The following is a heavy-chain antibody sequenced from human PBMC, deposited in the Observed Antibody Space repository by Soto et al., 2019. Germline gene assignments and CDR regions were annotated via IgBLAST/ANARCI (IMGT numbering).Heavy chain of an antibody. CDR2: IYYIGST. CDR1: GGSISSYY. V-gene: IGHV4-59*01. J-gene: IGHJ2*01. CDR3: ARDYHCGGDCYSGYFDL. Sequence: QVQLQESGPGLVKPSETLSLTCTVSGGSISSYYWSWIRQPPGKGLEWIGYIYYIGSTNYNPSLKTRVPISVDTSKHQFSLKLSSVPAADTAVYYCARDYHCGGDCYSGYFDLWGRGTLVTVSS. D-gene: IGHD2-21*02.